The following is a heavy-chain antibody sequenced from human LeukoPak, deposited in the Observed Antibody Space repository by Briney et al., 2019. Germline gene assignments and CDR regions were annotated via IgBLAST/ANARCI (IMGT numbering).Heavy chain of an antibody. V-gene: IGHV4-39*01. D-gene: IGHD3-16*02. CDR2: IYYSGST. Sequence: SETLSLTCTVSGGSISSSSYYWGWIRQPPGKGLEWIGSIYYSGSTYYNPSLKSRVTISVDTSKNQFSLRLSSVTAADTAVYYCARADYDYVWGSYRPSGCYFDYWGQGTLVTVSS. CDR1: GGSISSSSYY. CDR3: ARADYDYVWGSYRPSGCYFDY. J-gene: IGHJ4*02.